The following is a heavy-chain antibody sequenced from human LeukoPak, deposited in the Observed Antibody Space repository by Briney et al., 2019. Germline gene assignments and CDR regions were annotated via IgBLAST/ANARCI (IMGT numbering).Heavy chain of an antibody. D-gene: IGHD2-15*01. Sequence: GGSLRLFCAASGFTFSSYLMSWVRQAPGKGLEWVANIKQDGSEKNYVDSVKGRFTISRGNAKNSLYLQMNSLRAEDTAVYYCARDGPGFCSGGRCYYYYMDVWGKGTPVTVSS. V-gene: IGHV3-7*01. CDR3: ARDGPGFCSGGRCYYYYMDV. CDR2: IKQDGSEK. J-gene: IGHJ6*03. CDR1: GFTFSSYL.